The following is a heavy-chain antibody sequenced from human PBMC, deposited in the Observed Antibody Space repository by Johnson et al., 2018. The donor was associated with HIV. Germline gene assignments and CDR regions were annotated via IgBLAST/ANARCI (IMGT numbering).Heavy chain of an antibody. CDR2: IRYDGSNK. D-gene: IGHD6-13*01. J-gene: IGHJ3*02. V-gene: IGHV3-30*02. CDR1: GFTFSSYG. Sequence: QVQLVESGGGVVQPGGSLRLSCAASGFTFSSYGMHWVRQAPGKGLEWVAFIRYDGSNKYYADSVKGRFTISRDNSKNTRYLQMNSLRAEDTAVYYCARPRAYSSSWFAFDIWGQGTMVTVSS. CDR3: ARPRAYSSSWFAFDI.